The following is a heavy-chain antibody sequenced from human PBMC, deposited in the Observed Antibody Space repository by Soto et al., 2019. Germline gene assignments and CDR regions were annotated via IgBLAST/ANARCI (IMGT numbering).Heavy chain of an antibody. J-gene: IGHJ6*02. Sequence: LSLSCAASGFTFSSYAMSWVRQAPGKGLEWVSAISGSGGSTYYADSVKGRFTISRDNSKNTLYLQMNSLRAEDTAVYYCAKTDYSYYGMDVWGQGTTVTVSS. D-gene: IGHD4-4*01. CDR2: ISGSGGST. CDR1: GFTFSSYA. CDR3: AKTDYSYYGMDV. V-gene: IGHV3-23*01.